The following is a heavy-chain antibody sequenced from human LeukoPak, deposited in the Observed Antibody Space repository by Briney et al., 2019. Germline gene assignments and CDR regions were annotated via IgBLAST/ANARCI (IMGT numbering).Heavy chain of an antibody. CDR2: VYTSGST. J-gene: IGHJ4*02. D-gene: IGHD1-14*01. V-gene: IGHV4-4*07. Sequence: SETLSLTCTVSGGSISSYYWSWIRQPAGKGLEWIGHVYTSGSTKYNPSLMSRVAMSVDTSKNQFSLKLSSVTAADTAVYYCARTEYYFDHWGQGTLVTVSS. CDR3: ARTEYYFDH. CDR1: GGSISSYY.